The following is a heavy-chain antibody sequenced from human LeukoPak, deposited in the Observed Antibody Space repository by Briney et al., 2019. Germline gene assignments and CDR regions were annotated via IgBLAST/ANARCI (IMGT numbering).Heavy chain of an antibody. V-gene: IGHV1-2*02. D-gene: IGHD4-11*01. CDR2: INPNSGGT. CDR1: GYTFTCYY. J-gene: IGHJ5*02. Sequence: ASVKVSCKASGYTFTCYYMHGVRQAPGQGLEWTGSINPNSGGTNYAQKFQGRVTMTRDTSISTAYMELSRLRSDDTAVYYCAADHSGRVTTSWFDPWGQGTLVTVSS. CDR3: AADHSGRVTTSWFDP.